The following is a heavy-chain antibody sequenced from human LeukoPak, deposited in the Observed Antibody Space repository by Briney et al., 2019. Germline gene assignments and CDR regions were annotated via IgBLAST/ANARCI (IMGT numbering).Heavy chain of an antibody. V-gene: IGHV5-51*01. J-gene: IGHJ5*02. D-gene: IGHD6-19*01. Sequence: PGESLKISCKGSGYSFTSYWIGWVRPMPGKGLEWMGIIYPGDSDTRYSPSFQGQVTISADKSISTAYLQWSSLKASDTAMYYCARCDSSGWYFKSTSLSWFDPWGQGTLVTVSS. CDR1: GYSFTSYW. CDR3: ARCDSSGWYFKSTSLSWFDP. CDR2: IYPGDSDT.